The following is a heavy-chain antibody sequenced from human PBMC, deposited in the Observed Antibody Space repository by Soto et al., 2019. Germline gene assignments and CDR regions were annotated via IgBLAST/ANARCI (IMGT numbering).Heavy chain of an antibody. J-gene: IGHJ4*02. CDR3: ARDFEFDVDH. V-gene: IGHV1-18*01. Sequence: QVQLVQSGAEVQKPGASVKVSCKTSGYIFNNFGIPWVRQAPGLGLAWLGWIYAKTGTINFAEKFQGRVTMTTDTCTSTAIMELRSLRFDDSAVYFCARDFEFDVDHWGQGTLVTVS. CDR2: IYAKTGTI. CDR1: GYIFNNFG. D-gene: IGHD3-9*01.